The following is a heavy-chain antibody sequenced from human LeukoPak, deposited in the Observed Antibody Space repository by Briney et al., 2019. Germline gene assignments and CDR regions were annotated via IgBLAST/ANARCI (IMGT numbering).Heavy chain of an antibody. CDR2: ISAYNGNT. J-gene: IGHJ4*02. CDR3: ARSRDSSGYYEYYFDY. D-gene: IGHD3-22*01. Sequence: ASVKVSCKASGYTFTSYGISWVRQAPGQGLEWMGWISAYNGNTNYAQKLQGRVTMTTDTSTSTAYMELRSLRSDDTAVYYCARSRDSSGYYEYYFDYWGQGTPVTVSS. CDR1: GYTFTSYG. V-gene: IGHV1-18*01.